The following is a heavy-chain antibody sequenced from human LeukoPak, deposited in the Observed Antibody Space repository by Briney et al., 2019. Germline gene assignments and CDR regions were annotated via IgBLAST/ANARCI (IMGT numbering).Heavy chain of an antibody. J-gene: IGHJ5*02. CDR1: GFTFSSYA. Sequence: GGSLRLSCAASGFTFSSYAMSWVRQALGEGLEWVSAISGSGGSTYYADSVKGRFTISRDNSKNTLYLQMNSLRAEDTAVYYCAKGQVGATRKGWFDPWGQGTLVTVSS. D-gene: IGHD1-26*01. CDR3: AKGQVGATRKGWFDP. V-gene: IGHV3-23*01. CDR2: ISGSGGST.